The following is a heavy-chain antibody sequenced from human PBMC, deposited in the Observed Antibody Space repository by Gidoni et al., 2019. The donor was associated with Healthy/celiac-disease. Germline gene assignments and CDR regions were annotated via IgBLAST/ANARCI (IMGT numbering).Heavy chain of an antibody. V-gene: IGHV3-30*18. CDR3: AKDIPAVAGGLYYYYYGMDV. Sequence: QVQLVESGGGVVQPGRSLRLSCAASGFTFSSYGLHWFRQAPGKGLEWVAVISYDGSNKYYADSVKGRFTISRDNSKNTLYLQMNSLRAEDTAVYYCAKDIPAVAGGLYYYYYGMDVWGQGTTVTVSS. D-gene: IGHD6-19*01. J-gene: IGHJ6*02. CDR1: GFTFSSYG. CDR2: ISYDGSNK.